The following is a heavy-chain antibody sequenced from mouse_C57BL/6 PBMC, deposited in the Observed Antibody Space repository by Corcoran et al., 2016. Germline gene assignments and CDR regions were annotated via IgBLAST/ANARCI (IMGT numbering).Heavy chain of an antibody. CDR3: ARAEYYFDY. J-gene: IGHJ2*01. V-gene: IGHV9-3*01. Sequence: QIQLVQSGPELKKPGETVKISCKASGYTFTTYGMSWVKQAPGKGLKWMGWINTYSGVPTYADDFKGRFAFSLETSASTAYLQINNLKNEDTATYVCARAEYYFDYWGQGTTLTVSS. CDR1: GYTFTTYG. CDR2: INTYSGVP.